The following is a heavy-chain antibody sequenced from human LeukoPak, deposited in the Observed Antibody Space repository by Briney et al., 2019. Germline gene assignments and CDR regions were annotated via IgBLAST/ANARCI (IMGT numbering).Heavy chain of an antibody. CDR3: AKILARPTYYDFWSGSEKFDP. CDR2: ISGSGGST. V-gene: IGHV3-23*01. J-gene: IGHJ5*02. Sequence: PGGSLRLSCAASGFTFSSYAMSWVRQAPGKGLEWVSAISGSGGSTYYADSVKGRFTISRDNSKNTLYLQMNSLRAEDTAVYYCAKILARPTYYDFWSGSEKFDPWGQGTLVTVS. CDR1: GFTFSSYA. D-gene: IGHD3-3*01.